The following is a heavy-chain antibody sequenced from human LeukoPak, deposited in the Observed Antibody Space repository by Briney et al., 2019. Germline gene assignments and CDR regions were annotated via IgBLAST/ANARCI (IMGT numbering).Heavy chain of an antibody. D-gene: IGHD6-6*01. J-gene: IGHJ4*02. V-gene: IGHV3-21*01. Sequence: PGRSLRLSCAASGFTFSSYSMNWVRQAPGKGLEWVSSISSSSSYIYYADSVKGRFTISRDNAKNSLYLQMNSLRAEDTAVYYCARDRRIAARPNEFDYWGQGTLVTVSS. CDR1: GFTFSSYS. CDR2: ISSSSSYI. CDR3: ARDRRIAARPNEFDY.